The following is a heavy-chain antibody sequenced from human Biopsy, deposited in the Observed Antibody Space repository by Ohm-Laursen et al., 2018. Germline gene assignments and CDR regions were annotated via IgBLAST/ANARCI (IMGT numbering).Heavy chain of an antibody. Sequence: TLSLTWAVYGGSFSNDYWTWIRQSPGKGLEWIGEVSHNGGTNYNPSLKARVSISMDTSKNQFSLNLTSVTAADTALYCCARGKRGPVAIPRDNPNRIRGWFDPWGPGTLVTVSS. CDR3: ARGKRGPVAIPRDNPNRIRGWFDP. D-gene: IGHD2-21*01. CDR2: VSHNGGT. CDR1: GGSFSNDY. V-gene: IGHV4-34*01. J-gene: IGHJ5*02.